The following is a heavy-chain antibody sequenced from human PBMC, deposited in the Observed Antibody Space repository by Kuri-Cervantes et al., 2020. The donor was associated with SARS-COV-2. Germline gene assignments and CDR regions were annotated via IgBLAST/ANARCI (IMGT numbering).Heavy chain of an antibody. CDR2: ISSSSSYI. Sequence: GESLKISCAASGFTFSSYSMNWVRQAPGKGLEWVSSISSSSSYIYYADPVKGRFTISRDNAKNSLYLQMNSLRAEDTAVYYCARGGSTDYDFWSGYYRGWNWFDPWGQGTLVTVSS. J-gene: IGHJ5*02. D-gene: IGHD3-3*01. V-gene: IGHV3-21*01. CDR3: ARGGSTDYDFWSGYYRGWNWFDP. CDR1: GFTFSSYS.